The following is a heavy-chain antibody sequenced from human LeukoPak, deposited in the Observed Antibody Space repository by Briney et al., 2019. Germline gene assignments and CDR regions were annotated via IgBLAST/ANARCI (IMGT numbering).Heavy chain of an antibody. Sequence: PGGSLRLSCAASGFTFNNCGMSWVRQAPGKGLEWVSAICGSSGRTYYADSVKGRFTISRDNSKNTLYLQMNSLRAEDTAVYYCAKGRPTVAAGSEYWGQGTLVSVSS. V-gene: IGHV3-23*01. CDR1: GFTFNNCG. CDR3: AKGRPTVAAGSEY. J-gene: IGHJ4*02. CDR2: ICGSSGRT. D-gene: IGHD6-19*01.